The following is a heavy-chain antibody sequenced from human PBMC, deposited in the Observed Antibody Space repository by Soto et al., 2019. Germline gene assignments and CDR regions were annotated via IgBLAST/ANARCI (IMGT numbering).Heavy chain of an antibody. V-gene: IGHV1-18*01. CDR2: ISASNGDT. D-gene: IGHD3-10*01. CDR1: GYTFTSHG. CDR3: SRMVRGSNIDYYHYMDV. J-gene: IGHJ6*03. Sequence: QVQLVQSGAEVKKPGASVKVSCKASGYTFTSHGISWVRQAPGQGLEWMGWISASNGDTNYAQKLQGRVTVTTDTSTSTAYMEVRSLRSEDTAVYYCSRMVRGSNIDYYHYMDVWGKGTTVTVSS.